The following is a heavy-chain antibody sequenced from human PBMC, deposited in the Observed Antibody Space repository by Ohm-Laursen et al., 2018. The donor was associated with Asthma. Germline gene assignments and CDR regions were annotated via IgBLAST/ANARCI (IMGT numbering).Heavy chain of an antibody. CDR3: ARDAETYSNYGNYYYGMDV. V-gene: IGHV3-33*01. D-gene: IGHD4-11*01. Sequence: SLRLSCTASGFTFSSYGMHWVRQAPGKGLEWVAVIWYDGSNKYYADSVKGRFTISRDNSKNTLYLQMNSLRAEDTAVYYCARDAETYSNYGNYYYGMDVWGQGTTVTVSS. CDR2: IWYDGSNK. CDR1: GFTFSSYG. J-gene: IGHJ6*02.